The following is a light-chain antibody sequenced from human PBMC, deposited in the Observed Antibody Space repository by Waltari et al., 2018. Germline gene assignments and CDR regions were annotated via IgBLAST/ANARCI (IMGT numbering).Light chain of an antibody. V-gene: IGKV2-30*02. CDR3: MQGTHWPYT. J-gene: IGKJ2*01. CDR1: QSLVHSDGNTH. CDR2: RVS. Sequence: VVMTKSLLSLPVTLGQAACIPCYPSQSLVHSDGNTHLNWFQQRPGQSPRRLISRVSNRDSGVPDRFRGSGSGTDFTLKISRVAAEDVGVYYCMQGTHWPYTFGQGTKLDIK.